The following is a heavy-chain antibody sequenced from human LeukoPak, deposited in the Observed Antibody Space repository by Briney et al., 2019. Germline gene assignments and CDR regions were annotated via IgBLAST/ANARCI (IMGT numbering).Heavy chain of an antibody. V-gene: IGHV3-7*01. D-gene: IGHD7-27*01. Sequence: GGSLRLSCAASGFTFSNYWMSWVRQAPGEGLEWVANIKQDGSEKFYVDSVKGRFTISRDNAKNSLYLQMNSLRAEDTAVYYCAAGDYFDYWGQGALVAVSS. CDR3: AAGDYFDY. CDR2: IKQDGSEK. CDR1: GFTFSNYW. J-gene: IGHJ4*02.